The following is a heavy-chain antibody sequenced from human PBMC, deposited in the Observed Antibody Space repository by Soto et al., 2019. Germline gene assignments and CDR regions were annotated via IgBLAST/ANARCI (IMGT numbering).Heavy chain of an antibody. CDR2: IHPSGST. V-gene: IGHV4-34*01. CDR1: DGSLSVYY. D-gene: IGHD7-27*01. CDR3: ARGRDEYKLGNV. Sequence: SETLSLTCAVYDGSLSVYYWSWIRQSPGKGLEWIGEIHPSGSTDYNPSLKSRVTILVDTSKSRFSLRLTSVTAADTAVYYCARGRDEYKLGNVWGPGTTVTVSS. J-gene: IGHJ6*02.